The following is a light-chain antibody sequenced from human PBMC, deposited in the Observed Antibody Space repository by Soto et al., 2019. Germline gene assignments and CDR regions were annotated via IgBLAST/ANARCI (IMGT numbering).Light chain of an antibody. CDR1: QSISSW. CDR3: QQDNSFPLT. Sequence: IPLAQTSSTLSASVGERVTITCRASQSISSWLAWYQQKPGKAPKFLIYAASSLQSGVPSRFSGSGSGTDFTLTISSLQPEDFAMYYCQQDNSFPLTLGGGTKVDIK. J-gene: IGKJ4*01. V-gene: IGKV1-12*01. CDR2: AAS.